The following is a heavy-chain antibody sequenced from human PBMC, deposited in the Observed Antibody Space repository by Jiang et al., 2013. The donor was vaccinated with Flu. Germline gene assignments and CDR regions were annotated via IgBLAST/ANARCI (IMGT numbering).Heavy chain of an antibody. Sequence: GSGLVKPSQTLSLTCTVSGGSINSRNSYWSWIRQPAGKTLEWIGRIHTSGSTNYNPSLKSRVALSVDTSKNQFSLNLSSMTAADTAVYYCARTYFYDATGYYWAFDIWGQGTMLTVSS. CDR1: GGSINSRNSY. CDR3: ARTYFYDATGYYWAFDI. D-gene: IGHD3-9*01. CDR2: IHTSGST. J-gene: IGHJ3*02. V-gene: IGHV4-61*02.